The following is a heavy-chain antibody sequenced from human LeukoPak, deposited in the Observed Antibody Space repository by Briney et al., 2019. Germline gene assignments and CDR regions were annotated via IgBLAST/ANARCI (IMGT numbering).Heavy chain of an antibody. CDR1: GFTFSSYS. J-gene: IGHJ4*02. CDR2: ISRSSNYK. Sequence: GGSLRLSCAASGFTFSSYSMNWVRQAPGKGLEWVSSISRSSNYKYYADSVKGRFTISRDNAKNSLYLQMDSLRAEDTALYYCASSRYDSSGYYGIIGYWGQGTLVTVSS. V-gene: IGHV3-21*01. CDR3: ASSRYDSSGYYGIIGY. D-gene: IGHD3-22*01.